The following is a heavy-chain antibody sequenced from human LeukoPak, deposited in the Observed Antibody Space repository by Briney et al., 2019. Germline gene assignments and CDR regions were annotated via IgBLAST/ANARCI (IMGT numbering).Heavy chain of an antibody. CDR1: GFTVSSNY. D-gene: IGHD7-27*01. J-gene: IGHJ4*02. CDR3: AKDPNWGYSDY. CDR2: FSAGGNRT. Sequence: GGSLRLSCAASGFTVSSNYMSWVRQAPGKGPEWVSTFSAGGNRTYYADSVKGRFIITRDNSKNTLYLQMNSLRAEDTAVYYCAKDPNWGYSDYWGQGTLVTVSS. V-gene: IGHV3-23*01.